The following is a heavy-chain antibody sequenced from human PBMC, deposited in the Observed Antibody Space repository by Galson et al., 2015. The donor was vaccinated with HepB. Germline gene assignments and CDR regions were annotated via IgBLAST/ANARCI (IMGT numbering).Heavy chain of an antibody. CDR3: AKSTVFGLLIKPVFYFDF. CDR2: ISGSGGGT. J-gene: IGHJ4*02. CDR1: GFTSSAFA. D-gene: IGHD3/OR15-3a*01. V-gene: IGHV3-23*01. Sequence: SLRLSCAASGFTSSAFAMSWVRQAPGKGLEWVSVISGSGGGTYYADSVQGRFTISRDNSKNTLYLQMRSLRAEDTAVYYCAKSTVFGLLIKPVFYFDFWGQGTLVSVSS.